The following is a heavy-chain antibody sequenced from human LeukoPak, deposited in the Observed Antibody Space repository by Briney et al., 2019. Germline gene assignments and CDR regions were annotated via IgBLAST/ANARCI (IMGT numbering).Heavy chain of an antibody. J-gene: IGHJ5*02. Sequence: SETLSLTCTVSGGSISSYYWSWIRQPPGKGLEWIGHIYYSGSTNYNPSLKSRVTISVDTSKNQFSLKLSSVTAADTAVYYCARSETYYDFWSGTYGNWFDPWGQGALVTVSS. V-gene: IGHV4-59*08. CDR2: IYYSGST. CDR3: ARSETYYDFWSGTYGNWFDP. D-gene: IGHD3-3*01. CDR1: GGSISSYY.